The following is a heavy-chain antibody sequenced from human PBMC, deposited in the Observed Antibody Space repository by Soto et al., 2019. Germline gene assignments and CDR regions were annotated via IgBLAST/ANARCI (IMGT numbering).Heavy chain of an antibody. D-gene: IGHD3-10*01. CDR3: ARVTTYYFSGSDF. CDR2: IDPSDSYT. J-gene: IGHJ4*02. Sequence: PGESLKISCKVSGFKFTSYWIAWVRQTPGRGLEWMGRIDPSDSYTNYSPSFQGHVTMSADKSSNIAYLQRDSLKASDSAMYYCARVTTYYFSGSDFWDQGTQVIVAS. V-gene: IGHV5-10-1*01. CDR1: GFKFTSYW.